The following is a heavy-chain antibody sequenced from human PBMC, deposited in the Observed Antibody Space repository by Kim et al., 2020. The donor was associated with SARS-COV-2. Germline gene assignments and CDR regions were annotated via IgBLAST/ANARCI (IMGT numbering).Heavy chain of an antibody. V-gene: IGHV3-53*01. D-gene: IGHD3-10*01. J-gene: IGHJ6*02. CDR3: ARVRVTMVRGVLYSYYGMDV. Sequence: RFTLSRDNSKNTLYLQMHSLRAEDTAVYYCARVRVTMVRGVLYSYYGMDVWGQGTTVTVSS.